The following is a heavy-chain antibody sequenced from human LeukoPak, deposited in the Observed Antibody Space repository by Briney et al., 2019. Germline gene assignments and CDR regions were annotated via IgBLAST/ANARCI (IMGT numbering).Heavy chain of an antibody. J-gene: IGHJ2*01. CDR1: GASISTSNYY. D-gene: IGHD3-10*01. V-gene: IGHV4-39*01. CDR2: FYYSGST. Sequence: SETLSLTCTVSGASISTSNYYWGWIRKPPGKGLEWIGSFYYSGSTFYNPSLKSRVTISVDTSKNQFSLKLSSVTAADTALYYCAKLDYSSESNYNWYFDLWGRGTLVTVSS. CDR3: AKLDYSSESNYNWYFDL.